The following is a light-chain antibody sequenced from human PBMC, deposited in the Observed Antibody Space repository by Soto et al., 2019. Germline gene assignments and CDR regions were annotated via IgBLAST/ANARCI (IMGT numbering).Light chain of an antibody. Sequence: DIQMTQSPSSLSASVGDRVTITCRESQTMNNYLNWYQQKPGKAPKLLIYAASSLQSGVPSRFSGSGFGTDFTLTITSLQPEDFATYYCQQTNSKPWTFGQGTRVEIK. J-gene: IGKJ1*01. V-gene: IGKV1-39*01. CDR1: QTMNNY. CDR2: AAS. CDR3: QQTNSKPWT.